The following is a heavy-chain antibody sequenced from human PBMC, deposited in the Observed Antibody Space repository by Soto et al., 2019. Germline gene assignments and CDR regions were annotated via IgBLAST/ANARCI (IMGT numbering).Heavy chain of an antibody. D-gene: IGHD3-22*01. CDR2: IKQDGSEK. V-gene: IGHV3-7*04. J-gene: IGHJ6*02. CDR3: ARFYYDSSGYLPSPYYYYYGMDV. Sequence: VGSLRLSCAASGFTFSSYWMSWVRQAPGKGLEWVANIKQDGSEKYYVDSVKGRFTISRDNAKNSLYLQMNSLRAEDTAVYYCARFYYDSSGYLPSPYYYYYGMDVWGQGTTVTSP. CDR1: GFTFSSYW.